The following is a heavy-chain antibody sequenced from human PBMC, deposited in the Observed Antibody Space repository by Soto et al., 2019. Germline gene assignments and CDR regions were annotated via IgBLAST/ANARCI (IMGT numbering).Heavy chain of an antibody. D-gene: IGHD4-4*01. CDR2: IIPIFGTA. V-gene: IGHV1-69*13. CDR3: ARDPITSGGGGDYSNERGVAPYYFDY. CDR1: GGTFSSYA. J-gene: IGHJ4*02. Sequence: SVKVSCKASGGTFSSYAISWVRQAPGQGLEWMGGIIPIFGTANYAQKFQGRVTITADESTSTAYMELSSLRSEDTAVYYCARDPITSGGGGDYSNERGVAPYYFDYWGQGTLVTV.